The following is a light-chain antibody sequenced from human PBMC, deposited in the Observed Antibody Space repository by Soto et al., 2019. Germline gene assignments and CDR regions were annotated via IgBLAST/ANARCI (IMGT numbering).Light chain of an antibody. Sequence: DIQMTQSPSTLSASVGDRVTITCRASQSISTWLAWYQQKPGRAPELLIYDVSSLQSGVPSRFSGSGSGTEFTLTISSLQPDEFATYYCQQYNSYSYTFGQGTKLEIK. CDR1: QSISTW. CDR3: QQYNSYSYT. CDR2: DVS. V-gene: IGKV1-5*01. J-gene: IGKJ2*01.